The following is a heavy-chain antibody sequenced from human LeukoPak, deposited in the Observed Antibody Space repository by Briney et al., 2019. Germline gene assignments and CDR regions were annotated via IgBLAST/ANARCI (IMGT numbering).Heavy chain of an antibody. Sequence: GESLKISCKGSGYSFTSYWIGWVRQMPEKGLEWMGIIYPGDSDTRYSPSFQGQVTISADKSISTAYLQWSSLKASDTAMYYCARVYGSGSRYYYYYYMDVWGKGTTVTVSS. J-gene: IGHJ6*03. V-gene: IGHV5-51*01. D-gene: IGHD3-10*01. CDR3: ARVYGSGSRYYYYYYMDV. CDR2: IYPGDSDT. CDR1: GYSFTSYW.